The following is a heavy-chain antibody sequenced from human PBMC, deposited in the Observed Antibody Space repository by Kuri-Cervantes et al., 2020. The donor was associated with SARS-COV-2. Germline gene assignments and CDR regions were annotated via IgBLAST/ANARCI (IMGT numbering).Heavy chain of an antibody. CDR1: GGSFSGYY. Sequence: GSLRLSCAVYGGSFSGYYWSWIRQSPGKGLEWIGEINHSGSTNYNPSLKSRVTISIDTSKNQFSLKLSSVTATDTAVYYCARGGSVSTASLLWGHGTLVTVSS. V-gene: IGHV4-34*01. J-gene: IGHJ4*01. CDR2: INHSGST. CDR3: ARGGSVSTASLL. D-gene: IGHD3-10*01.